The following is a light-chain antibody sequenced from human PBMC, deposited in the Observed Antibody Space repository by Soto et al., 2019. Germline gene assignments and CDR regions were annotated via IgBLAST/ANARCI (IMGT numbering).Light chain of an antibody. V-gene: IGKV1-33*01. CDR2: DAS. J-gene: IGKJ3*01. Sequence: DIQMTQSPSSLSASVGDRVTITCQASQDITNYLNWYQQKPGRAPRLLLYDASSLETGVPSRFSGSGSGTDFTLTISSLQPEDVATYYCQQYNDWPFTFGPGTKVDIK. CDR1: QDITNY. CDR3: QQYNDWPFT.